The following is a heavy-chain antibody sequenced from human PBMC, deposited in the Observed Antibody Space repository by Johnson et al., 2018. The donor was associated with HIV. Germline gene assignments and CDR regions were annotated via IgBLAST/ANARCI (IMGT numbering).Heavy chain of an antibody. CDR1: GFTFSSYS. CDR3: ASVVVVVDVHDAFDM. V-gene: IGHV3-30*02. D-gene: IGHD2-15*01. Sequence: QVQLVESGGGVVQPGGSLRLSCAASGFTFSSYSMQCVRQAPGKGLEWVAFIRYDGNNEDYADSVKGRFTISRDNSKNTLYVQMNSLRPEDTAVYYCASVVVVVDVHDAFDMWGQGTMVTVSS. J-gene: IGHJ3*02. CDR2: IRYDGNNE.